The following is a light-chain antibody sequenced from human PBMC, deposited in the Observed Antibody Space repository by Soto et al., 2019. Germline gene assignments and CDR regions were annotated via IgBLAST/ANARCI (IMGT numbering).Light chain of an antibody. Sequence: QSALTQPASVSGSPGQSITISCTGTSSDVGGYNLASWYQQHPGKTPKLMIYEGSKRPSGVSNRFSGSKSGNTASLTISGVQAEDEADYYCCSYAGSSPLLFGGGTKVTVL. CDR2: EGS. CDR1: SSDVGGYNL. J-gene: IGLJ2*01. CDR3: CSYAGSSPLL. V-gene: IGLV2-23*01.